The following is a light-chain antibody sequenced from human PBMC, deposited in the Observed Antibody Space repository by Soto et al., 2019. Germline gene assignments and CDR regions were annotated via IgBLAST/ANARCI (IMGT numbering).Light chain of an antibody. V-gene: IGKV1-33*01. Sequence: DIQMTQSPSSLSASVGARVTITCQASQDIRNYLNWYQQKPGKAPKLLIYDSSNLETGVPSRFSGSGSGTDFTFTIISLQPEDIATYYCQQYANLPYTFGQGTKLEIK. CDR1: QDIRNY. J-gene: IGKJ2*01. CDR3: QQYANLPYT. CDR2: DSS.